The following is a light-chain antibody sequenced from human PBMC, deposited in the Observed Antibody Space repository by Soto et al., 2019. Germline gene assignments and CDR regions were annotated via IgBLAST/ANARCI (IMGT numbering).Light chain of an antibody. V-gene: IGKV3-11*01. CDR2: DAS. J-gene: IGKJ3*01. CDR3: QQRSNS. Sequence: EIVLTQSPATLSLSPGERATLSCRASQSVSSYLAWYQQKPGQAPRLLIYDASNRATGIPARFSVSGSGTDFTLTISSLEPEDFAVYYCQQRSNSFGPGTKVDIK. CDR1: QSVSSY.